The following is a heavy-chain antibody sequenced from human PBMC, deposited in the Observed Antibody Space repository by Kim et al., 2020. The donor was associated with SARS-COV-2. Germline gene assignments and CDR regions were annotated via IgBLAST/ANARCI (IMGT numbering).Heavy chain of an antibody. CDR3: RARLAIRVAAPWGY. Sequence: GGSLRLSCAASGFTFVSYAMSWVRPTPGKGLEWVSGISGDGSDTYYADSAKGRFTISGDSCKNTTYLQMSSLRVEGTAIYYFRARLAIRVAAPWGYWGPG. J-gene: IGHJ4*02. CDR2: ISGDGSDT. CDR1: GFTFVSYA. V-gene: IGHV3-23*01. D-gene: IGHD6-19*01.